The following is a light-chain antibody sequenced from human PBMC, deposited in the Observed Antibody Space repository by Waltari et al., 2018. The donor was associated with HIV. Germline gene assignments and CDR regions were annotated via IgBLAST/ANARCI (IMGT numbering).Light chain of an antibody. CDR1: QSVDSSF. Sequence: EIVLTQSPGTLSLSPGERATLSCRASQSVDSSFLGWYQQKPGQAPRLLIFGASSRATGTPDRFSGSGSGIDFTLTVSRLEPEDFAVYYCQQHDIYTWTFGPGTRVDIK. CDR3: QQHDIYTWT. V-gene: IGKV3-20*01. CDR2: GAS. J-gene: IGKJ1*01.